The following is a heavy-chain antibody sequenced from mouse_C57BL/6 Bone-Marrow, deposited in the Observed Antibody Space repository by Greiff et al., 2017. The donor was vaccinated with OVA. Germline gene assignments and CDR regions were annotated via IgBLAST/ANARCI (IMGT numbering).Heavy chain of an antibody. Sequence: EVKLVESGGDLVKPGGSLKLSCAASGFTFSSYGMSWVRQTPDKRLEWVATISSGGSYPYYPDSVKGRFTISIDNAKNTLYLQMISLKSEDTAMYYCARHAYYGSSLYYFDYWGKGTTLTVSS. D-gene: IGHD1-1*01. CDR2: ISSGGSYP. CDR1: GFTFSSYG. J-gene: IGHJ2*01. CDR3: ARHAYYGSSLYYFDY. V-gene: IGHV5-6*01.